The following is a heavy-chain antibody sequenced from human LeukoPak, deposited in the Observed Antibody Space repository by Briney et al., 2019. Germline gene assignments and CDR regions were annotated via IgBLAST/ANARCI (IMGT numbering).Heavy chain of an antibody. J-gene: IGHJ4*02. CDR2: IIPIFGTA. V-gene: IGHV1-69*01. D-gene: IGHD5-12*01. CDR1: GGTFSSYA. CDR3: ARFGLGVSGYDFSDY. Sequence: SVKVSCKASGGTFSSYAISWVRQAPGQGLEWMGGIIPIFGTANYAQKFQGRVTITADESTSTAYMELSSLRPEDTAVYYCARFGLGVSGYDFSDYWGQGTLVTVSS.